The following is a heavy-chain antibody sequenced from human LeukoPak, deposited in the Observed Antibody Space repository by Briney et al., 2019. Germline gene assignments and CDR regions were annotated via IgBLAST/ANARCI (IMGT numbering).Heavy chain of an antibody. V-gene: IGHV1-69*05. CDR1: GGTFSSYA. Sequence: GSSVKVSCKASGGTFSSYAISWVRHAPGQGLEWMGGIIPIFGTANYAQKCQGRVTTTTDEYTSTAYMELSSLRSEDTAVYYCERDKVEYSSSSGYYYYMDVWGKGTTVTVSS. CDR3: ERDKVEYSSSSGYYYYMDV. D-gene: IGHD6-6*01. J-gene: IGHJ6*03. CDR2: IIPIFGTA.